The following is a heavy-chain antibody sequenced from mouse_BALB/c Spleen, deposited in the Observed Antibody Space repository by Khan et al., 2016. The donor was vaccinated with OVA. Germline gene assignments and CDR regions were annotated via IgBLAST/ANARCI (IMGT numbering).Heavy chain of an antibody. D-gene: IGHD2-2*01. CDR2: IWSDGST. V-gene: IGHV2-6*03. J-gene: IGHJ4*01. CDR1: GFSLTSYG. CDR3: ARWFYGYSYLDAMDY. Sequence: QVQLKESGPGLVAPSQSLSITCTVSGFSLTSYGVHWVRQPPGKGLEWLVVIWSDGSTNYNSVLKSRLSISKDNSKSQVFLKMNSLQTDDTAIYYCARWFYGYSYLDAMDYWGQGTSVTVSS.